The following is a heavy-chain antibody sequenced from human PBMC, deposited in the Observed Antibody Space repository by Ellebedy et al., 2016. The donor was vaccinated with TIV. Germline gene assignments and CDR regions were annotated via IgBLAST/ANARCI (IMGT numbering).Heavy chain of an antibody. CDR1: GFSFSDYY. D-gene: IGHD6-19*01. CDR3: ARGQAVAGSHFDY. V-gene: IGHV3-11*06. Sequence: GESLKISCAASGFSFSDYYMSWIRQVPGTGLEWLSYISSSGIDTNYADSVKGRFTISRDNAKNSLYLEMNSLKVEDTAVNYCARGQAVAGSHFDYWGQGTLVTVSS. J-gene: IGHJ4*02. CDR2: ISSSGIDT.